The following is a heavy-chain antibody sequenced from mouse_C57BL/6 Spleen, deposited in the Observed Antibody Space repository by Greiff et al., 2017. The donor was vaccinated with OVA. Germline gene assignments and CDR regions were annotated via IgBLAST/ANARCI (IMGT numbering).Heavy chain of an antibody. Sequence: EVQLQESGPGLVKPSQSLSLTCSVTGYSITSGYYWNWIRQFPGNKLEWMGYISYDGSNNYNPSLKNRISITRDTSKNQFFLKLNSVTTEDTATYYCARGDDAPYYFDDWGQGTTLTVSS. D-gene: IGHD2-12*01. CDR2: ISYDGSN. J-gene: IGHJ2*01. CDR1: GYSITSGYY. V-gene: IGHV3-6*01. CDR3: ARGDDAPYYFDD.